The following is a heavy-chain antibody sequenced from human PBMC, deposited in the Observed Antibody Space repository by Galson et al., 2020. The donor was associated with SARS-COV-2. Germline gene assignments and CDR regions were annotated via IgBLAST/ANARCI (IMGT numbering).Heavy chain of an antibody. J-gene: IGHJ4*02. Sequence: GGSLRLSCAVSGFTFSKSDMTWVRQAPGKGLECVSIISRGGGTASYADSVKGRFTISRDNSKNTLYLDMASLRAEDAAAYYCARDAGYSGYNFDFWGQGTLVTVSS. D-gene: IGHD6-25*01. V-gene: IGHV3-23*01. CDR2: ISRGGGTA. CDR3: ARDAGYSGYNFDF. CDR1: GFTFSKSD.